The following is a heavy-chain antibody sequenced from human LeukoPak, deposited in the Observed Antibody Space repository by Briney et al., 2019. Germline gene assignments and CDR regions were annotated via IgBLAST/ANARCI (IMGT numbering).Heavy chain of an antibody. J-gene: IGHJ4*02. V-gene: IGHV3-23*01. Sequence: QSGGTLRLSCAAAGFTFRRYGMSWVRQAPGKGLEWVSAISGSGGSTFYADSVKGRFTISRDNSKNTLYLQMNSLRAEDTAVYYCAKPRDYYGPFAYWGQGTLVTVSS. CDR1: GFTFRRYG. CDR2: ISGSGGST. CDR3: AKPRDYYGPFAY. D-gene: IGHD3-10*01.